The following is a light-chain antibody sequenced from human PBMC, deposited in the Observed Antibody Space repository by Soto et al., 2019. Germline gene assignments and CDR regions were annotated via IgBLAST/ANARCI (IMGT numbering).Light chain of an antibody. CDR1: QSVSRNF. CDR3: QQYGNSPRT. Sequence: EIVLTQSPGTLSLSPEARATLSCRASQSVSRNFVVWYQQKPGQAPRLLIYGASNRATAIPDRFSGSGSGTDFTLTISRLEPEDFAVYYCQQYGNSPRTFGQGTKVDIK. V-gene: IGKV3-20*01. CDR2: GAS. J-gene: IGKJ1*01.